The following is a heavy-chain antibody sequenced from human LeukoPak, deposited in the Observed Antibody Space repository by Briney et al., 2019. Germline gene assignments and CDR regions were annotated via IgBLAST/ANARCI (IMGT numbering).Heavy chain of an antibody. V-gene: IGHV3-9*01. D-gene: IGHD6-19*01. CDR1: GFTFDDYA. Sequence: GGSLRLSCAASGFTFDDYAMHWVRQAPGKGLEWVSGISWNSGSIGYADSVKGRFTISRDNAKNTLYLQMNSLRAEDTAVYYCARDFPEWGGVAGFHYYYYYMDVWGKGTTVTVSS. J-gene: IGHJ6*03. CDR2: ISWNSGSI. CDR3: ARDFPEWGGVAGFHYYYYYMDV.